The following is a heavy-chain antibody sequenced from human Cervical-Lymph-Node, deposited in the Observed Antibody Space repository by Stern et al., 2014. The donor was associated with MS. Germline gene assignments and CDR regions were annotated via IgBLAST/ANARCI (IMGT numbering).Heavy chain of an antibody. V-gene: IGHV3-21*01. CDR3: ASTSGWFDS. J-gene: IGHJ5*01. CDR2: ISSSSSNI. CDR1: GFNFGTYS. Sequence: EVHLVESGGGLVKPGGSLTLSCAASGFNFGTYSMNWVRQAPGKGLEWVSFISSSSSNIKYADAVKGRFTISRDNAKNSLFLQMSSLRVEDTAVYYCASTSGWFDSWGQGIQVTVSS.